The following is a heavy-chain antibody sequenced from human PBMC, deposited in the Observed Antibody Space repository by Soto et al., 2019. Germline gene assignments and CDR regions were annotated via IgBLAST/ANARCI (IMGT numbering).Heavy chain of an antibody. J-gene: IGHJ6*02. CDR1: GYTFTNYG. D-gene: IGHD3-10*01. CDR3: AREGYYYGSGSYSPPRYYGMDV. CDR2: ISAYNDNT. Sequence: QIQLVQSGAEVKKAGASVKVSCKASGYTFTNYGISWVRQALGQGLEWMGWISAYNDNTNDAQKFQGRVTLTTDTSTRTAYRELRSLTSDDTAVYYWAREGYYYGSGSYSPPRYYGMDVWGQGTTVTVFS. V-gene: IGHV1-18*01.